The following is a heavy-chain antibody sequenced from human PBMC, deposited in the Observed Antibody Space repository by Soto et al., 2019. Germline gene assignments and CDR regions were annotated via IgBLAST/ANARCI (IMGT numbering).Heavy chain of an antibody. J-gene: IGHJ6*02. CDR2: ISYDGSNK. Sequence: QVQLVESGGGVVQPGRSLRLSCAASGFTFSSYAMHWVRQAPGKGLEWVAVISYDGSNKYYADSVKGRFTISRDNSKNTLYLQMNSLRAEDTAVYYCARDKKVLAARPFYYYYYGMDVWGQGTTVTVSS. V-gene: IGHV3-30-3*01. D-gene: IGHD6-6*01. CDR3: ARDKKVLAARPFYYYYYGMDV. CDR1: GFTFSSYA.